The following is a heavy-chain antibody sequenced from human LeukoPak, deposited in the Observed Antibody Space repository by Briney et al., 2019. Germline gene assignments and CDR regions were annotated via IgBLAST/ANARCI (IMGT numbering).Heavy chain of an antibody. CDR1: GGSISSSSYY. CDR2: IYYSGST. CDR3: ARHTRGGEYSSGWSSPGLGAKWYFDL. J-gene: IGHJ2*01. V-gene: IGHV4-39*01. Sequence: PSETLSLTCTVSGGSISSSSYYWGWIRQPPGKGLEWIGSIYYSGSTYYNPSLKSRVTISVDTSKNQFSLKLSPVTAADTAVYYCARHTRGGEYSSGWSSPGLGAKWYFDLWGRGTLVTVSS. D-gene: IGHD6-19*01.